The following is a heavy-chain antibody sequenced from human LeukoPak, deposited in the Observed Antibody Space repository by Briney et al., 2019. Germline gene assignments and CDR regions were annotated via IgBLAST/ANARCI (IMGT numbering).Heavy chain of an antibody. D-gene: IGHD6-19*01. CDR2: IYDSGST. J-gene: IGHJ4*02. Sequence: SETLSLTCTVSGGSISSSSYYWGWIRQPPGKGLEGIGSIYDSGSTYYNPSLKSRVTISVDTSKNQFSLKLSSVTAADTAVYYCARVRRYSSGWTSPYYFDYWGQGTLVTVSS. CDR1: GGSISSSSYY. CDR3: ARVRRYSSGWTSPYYFDY. V-gene: IGHV4-39*07.